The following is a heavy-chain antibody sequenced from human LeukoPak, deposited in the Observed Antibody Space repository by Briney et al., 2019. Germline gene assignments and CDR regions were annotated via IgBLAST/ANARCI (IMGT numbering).Heavy chain of an antibody. CDR1: GGSFSSGYY. CDR3: ARSKVTAYSYSGLDV. Sequence: SETLPLTCAVYGGSFSSGYYWSWIRHPPGKGLEWIGEINHSESTIYSPSLRSRVTISVDTSKKHFSLKLSSVTAADTGLYYCARSKVTAYSYSGLDVWGKGTTVTVSS. V-gene: IGHV4-34*01. CDR2: INHSEST. D-gene: IGHD2-21*02. J-gene: IGHJ6*04.